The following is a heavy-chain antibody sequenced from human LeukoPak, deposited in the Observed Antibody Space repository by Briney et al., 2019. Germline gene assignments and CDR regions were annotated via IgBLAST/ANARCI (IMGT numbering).Heavy chain of an antibody. Sequence: SETLSLTCTVSGHSIRSGYYWGWIRQPPGKGLEWIGSIYHSGNTYYNPSLKSRVTISVDTSKNQFSLKLSSVTAADTAVYYCARDPRCSGGSCFPFDYWGQGTLVTVSS. D-gene: IGHD2-15*01. J-gene: IGHJ4*02. V-gene: IGHV4-38-2*02. CDR3: ARDPRCSGGSCFPFDY. CDR2: IYHSGNT. CDR1: GHSIRSGYY.